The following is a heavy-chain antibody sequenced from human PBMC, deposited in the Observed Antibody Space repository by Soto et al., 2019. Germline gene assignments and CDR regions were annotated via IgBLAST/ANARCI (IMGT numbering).Heavy chain of an antibody. Sequence: PGGSLRLSCAASGFTFSSYIMNWVRQAPGKGLEWVSSFSSSSSYIYYADSVKGRFTISRDNAKNSLYLQMNSLRAEDTAVYYCARVLDYDYVWGSYPLNWFDPWGQGTLVTVSS. CDR1: GFTFSSYI. CDR3: ARVLDYDYVWGSYPLNWFDP. D-gene: IGHD3-16*02. J-gene: IGHJ5*02. CDR2: FSSSSSYI. V-gene: IGHV3-21*01.